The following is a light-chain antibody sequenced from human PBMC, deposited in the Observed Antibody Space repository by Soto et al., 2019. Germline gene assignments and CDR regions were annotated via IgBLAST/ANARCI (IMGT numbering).Light chain of an antibody. CDR1: QSVGTS. CDR3: QQRRSWPRA. Sequence: EIVLTQSPATLSLSPGERATLSCRSSQSVGTSLAWFQQKPGQPPRILIYNATNRATGIPARFNGGGSGTDFTLTISFLEQEDFAVIDCQQRRSWPRAFGKGAKL. CDR2: NAT. V-gene: IGKV3-11*01. J-gene: IGKJ2*01.